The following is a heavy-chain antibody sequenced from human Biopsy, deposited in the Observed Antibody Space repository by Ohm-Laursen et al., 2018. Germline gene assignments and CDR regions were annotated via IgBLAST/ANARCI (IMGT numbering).Heavy chain of an antibody. V-gene: IGHV1-69*13. D-gene: IGHD1/OR15-1a*01. CDR3: ARGGGYNWNNGWFDP. CDR2: IIGIFRTA. CDR1: GGTFSSSA. J-gene: IGHJ5*02. Sequence: SVKVSCKASGGTFSSSAIPWVRQAPGQGLEWMGGIIGIFRTAHYAQKFQGRVTITADEFMSTAYMELSSLRSEDTAVYYCARGGGYNWNNGWFDPWGQGTLVTVSS.